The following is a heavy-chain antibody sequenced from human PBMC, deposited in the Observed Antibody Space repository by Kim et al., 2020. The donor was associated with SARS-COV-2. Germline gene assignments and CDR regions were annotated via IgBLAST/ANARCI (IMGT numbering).Heavy chain of an antibody. V-gene: IGHV4-39*01. D-gene: IGHD3-3*01. Sequence: SETLSLTCTVSGGSISSSSYYWGWIRQPPGKGLEWIGSIYYSGSTYYNPSLKSRVTISVDTSKNQFSLKLSSVTAADTAVYYCARSRTYYDFWSGYYVTNVWGQGTTVTVSS. CDR3: ARSRTYYDFWSGYYVTNV. J-gene: IGHJ6*02. CDR2: IYYSGST. CDR1: GGSISSSSYY.